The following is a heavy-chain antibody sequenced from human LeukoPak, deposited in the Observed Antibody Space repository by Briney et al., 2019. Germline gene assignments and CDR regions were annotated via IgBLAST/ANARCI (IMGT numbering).Heavy chain of an antibody. Sequence: SETLSLTCAVSGGSISSSNWWSWVRQPPGKGLEWIGEIYHSGSTNYNPSLKSRVTISVDKSKNQFSLKLSPVTAADTAVYYCVSMVRGVMLGMDVWGQGTTVTVSS. J-gene: IGHJ6*02. D-gene: IGHD3-10*01. CDR3: VSMVRGVMLGMDV. CDR2: IYHSGST. V-gene: IGHV4-4*02. CDR1: GGSISSSNW.